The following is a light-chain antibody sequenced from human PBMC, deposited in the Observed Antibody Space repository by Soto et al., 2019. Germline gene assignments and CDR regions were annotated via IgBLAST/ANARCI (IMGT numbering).Light chain of an antibody. CDR2: AAV. CDR3: QQLNSYTLT. V-gene: IGKV1-9*01. J-gene: IGKJ4*01. Sequence: DIQFTQSPSFLSASVGDRVTITCRDSQGIRSYLAWYQQKPGKAPKILIYAAVTLRSGVPSRFSGSESGTEFTLTISSLQPEDFATYYCQQLNSYTLTFGGGTKVDNK. CDR1: QGIRSY.